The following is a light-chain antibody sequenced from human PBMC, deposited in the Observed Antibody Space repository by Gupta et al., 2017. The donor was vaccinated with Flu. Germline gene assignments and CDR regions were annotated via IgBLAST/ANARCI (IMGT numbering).Light chain of an antibody. J-gene: IGKJ1*01. CDR1: QSISSL. CDR2: KAS. V-gene: IGKV1-5*03. CDR3: QQYNSYPWT. Sequence: DIQMTQSSSTLSASVGDRVTITCRASQSISSLLAWYQQKPGKAPKLLIYKASSLESGVPSRFSGSGSGTEFTLTISSLQPDDFATYYCQQYNSYPWTFGQGTKVEIK.